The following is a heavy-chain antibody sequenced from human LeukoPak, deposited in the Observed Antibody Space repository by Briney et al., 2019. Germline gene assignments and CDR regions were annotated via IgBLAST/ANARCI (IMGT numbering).Heavy chain of an antibody. CDR1: GFTFSTYS. D-gene: IGHD3-10*01. CDR3: AKGSYFGSGRYYFDY. J-gene: IGHJ4*02. CDR2: VSGNGGST. Sequence: GGSRRLACAAFGFTFSTYSMRWVRQAPGEGLEWVSAVSGNGGSTYYADSVKGRFTISRDNSKNTLYLQINSPRAEDTAVYYCAKGSYFGSGRYYFDYWGQGTLVTVSS. V-gene: IGHV3-23*01.